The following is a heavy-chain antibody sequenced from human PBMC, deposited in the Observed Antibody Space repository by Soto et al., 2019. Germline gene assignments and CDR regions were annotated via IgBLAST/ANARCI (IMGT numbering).Heavy chain of an antibody. CDR2: IYPGDSDT. CDR3: ASDPDTPRTSDCGS. CDR1: GYSFTSHW. D-gene: IGHD2-21*01. J-gene: IGHJ1*01. Sequence: PGESLKISSKGSGYSFTSHWIGWVRQMPGKGLEWMRIIYPGDSDTRYSPSFQGQVTISADKSLTTAYLQWSSLKSSDTAMYYCASDPDTPRTSDCGSWGQGTRVGVSS. V-gene: IGHV5-51*01.